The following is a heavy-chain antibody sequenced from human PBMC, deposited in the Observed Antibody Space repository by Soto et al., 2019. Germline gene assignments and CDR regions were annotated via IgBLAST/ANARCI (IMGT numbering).Heavy chain of an antibody. CDR1: GVSIRCVCYS. Sequence: SGTPSLTLAVPGVSIRCVCYSLGWPGQPPGKGLEWIGYIYHSGSTYYNPSLKSRVTIPVDRSKNQFSLKLSSVTAADTAVYYCARGSYYYDSSGYYHYWGQGTLVTVS. CDR3: ARGSYYYDSSGYYHY. V-gene: IGHV4-30-2*01. CDR2: IYHSGST. D-gene: IGHD3-22*01. J-gene: IGHJ4*02.